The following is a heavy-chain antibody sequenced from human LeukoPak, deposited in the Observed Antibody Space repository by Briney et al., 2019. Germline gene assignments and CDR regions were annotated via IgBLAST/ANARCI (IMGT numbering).Heavy chain of an antibody. Sequence: SQTLSLTCAISGDSVSSNSVTWHWIRQSPSRGLEWLGRTYYRSTWYNDYAVSVRGRITVNPDTSKNQLSLHLNSVTPEDTAVYYCARRLTQYDCFDPGGQGSLVTVSS. V-gene: IGHV6-1*01. CDR2: TYYRSTWYN. D-gene: IGHD2-2*01. J-gene: IGHJ5*02. CDR3: ARRLTQYDCFDP. CDR1: GDSVSSNSVT.